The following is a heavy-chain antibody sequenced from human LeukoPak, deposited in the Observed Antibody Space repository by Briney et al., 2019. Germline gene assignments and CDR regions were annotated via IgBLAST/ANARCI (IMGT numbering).Heavy chain of an antibody. Sequence: SETLSLTCTVSGGSISSGDYYWSWIRQPPGKGLEWIGYIYHSGSTYYNPSLKSRVTISVDRPKNQFSLKLSSVTAADTAVYYCAREGYYDSSGYYPEYFQHWGQGTLVTVSS. CDR2: IYHSGST. CDR1: GGSISSGDYY. D-gene: IGHD3-22*01. V-gene: IGHV4-30-2*01. CDR3: AREGYYDSSGYYPEYFQH. J-gene: IGHJ1*01.